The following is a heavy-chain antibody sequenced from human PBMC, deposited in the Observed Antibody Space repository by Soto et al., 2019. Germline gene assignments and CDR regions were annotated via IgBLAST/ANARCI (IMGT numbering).Heavy chain of an antibody. J-gene: IGHJ4*02. CDR1: AGSISSGGYY. CDR2: ISHSGRT. CDR3: ARVNCGGGSCFLAY. Sequence: QVQLQESGPGLVKPPQTLSLTCTVSAGSISSGGYYWSWIRQHPGKGLGWIGYISHSGRTYYNPSTQTRVTISVATSKNQFSLELSSVTAADTAVDYCARVNCGGGSCFLAYWGQGTMVTVSS. D-gene: IGHD2-15*01. V-gene: IGHV4-31*03.